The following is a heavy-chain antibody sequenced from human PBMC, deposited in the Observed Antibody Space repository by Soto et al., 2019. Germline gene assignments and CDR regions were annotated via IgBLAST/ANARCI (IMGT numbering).Heavy chain of an antibody. J-gene: IGHJ6*02. CDR1: GGTFSSYA. CDR3: ARSDHRGRLRFRTDSYYYYYGMDV. Sequence: QVQLVQSGAEVKKPGSSVKVSCKASGGTFSSYAISWVRQAPGQGLEWMGGIIPIFGTANYAQKFQGRVTITAEESTSTTYIELSSLRSEDTAVYYCARSDHRGRLRFRTDSYYYYYGMDVWGQGTTVTVSS. D-gene: IGHD5-12*01. V-gene: IGHV1-69*01. CDR2: IIPIFGTA.